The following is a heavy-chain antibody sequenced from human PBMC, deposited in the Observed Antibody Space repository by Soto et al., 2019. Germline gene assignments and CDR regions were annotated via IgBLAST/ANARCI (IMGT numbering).Heavy chain of an antibody. V-gene: IGHV3-30-3*01. CDR2: ISYDGNNK. D-gene: IGHD1-26*01. CDR3: ARDWDPVDY. J-gene: IGHJ4*02. CDR1: GFTFSSYA. Sequence: QVQLVESGGGVVQPGRSLRLSCAASGFTFSSYAMHWVRQAPGKGLEWVAVISYDGNNKYYAESVKGRFTISRDNPKNTLYLQMNSLRAEDTAVYYCARDWDPVDYWGQGTLVTVSS.